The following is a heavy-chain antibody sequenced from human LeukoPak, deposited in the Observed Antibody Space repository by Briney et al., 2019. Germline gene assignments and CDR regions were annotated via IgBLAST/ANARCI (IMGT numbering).Heavy chain of an antibody. J-gene: IGHJ6*04. CDR1: GGPISNYY. Sequence: SETLSLTCSVSGGPISNYYWSWIRQPPGKGLEWVGYMSYSGSTNYNPSLKSRLTISVDTSKKQISLNLSSVTAADTAVYYCARQRVFGVVMDVWGKGITVTVSS. CDR3: ARQRVFGVVMDV. D-gene: IGHD3-3*01. V-gene: IGHV4-59*01. CDR2: MSYSGST.